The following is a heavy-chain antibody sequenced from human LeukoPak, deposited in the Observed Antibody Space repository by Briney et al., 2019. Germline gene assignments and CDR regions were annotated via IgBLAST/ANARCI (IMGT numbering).Heavy chain of an antibody. CDR2: IYHSGST. V-gene: IGHV4-39*07. J-gene: IGHJ4*02. Sequence: SETLSLTCTVSGGSISNSSYYWGWIRQPPGKGLEWIGEIYHSGSTNYNPSLKSRVTISVDKSKNQFSLKLSSVTAADTAVYYCASLLGYCSGGSCLDYWGQETLVTVSS. D-gene: IGHD2-15*01. CDR3: ASLLGYCSGGSCLDY. CDR1: GGSISNSSYY.